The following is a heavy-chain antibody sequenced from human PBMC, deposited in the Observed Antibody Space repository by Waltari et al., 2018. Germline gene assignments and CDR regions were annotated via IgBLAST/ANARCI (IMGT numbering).Heavy chain of an antibody. Sequence: EVQLLQSGGGLVQPGGSLRLSCAASGFTFSSYSMSWFRQAPGKGRGWCSAISGGGQTTLDADSVKGRFSISRDNSKNTLSLQVSSLRAEDSAVYYCAKRLLEPQVGAFDVWGQGTMVTVSS. CDR1: GFTFSSYS. D-gene: IGHD3-3*01. CDR2: ISGGGQTT. J-gene: IGHJ3*01. V-gene: IGHV3-23*01. CDR3: AKRLLEPQVGAFDV.